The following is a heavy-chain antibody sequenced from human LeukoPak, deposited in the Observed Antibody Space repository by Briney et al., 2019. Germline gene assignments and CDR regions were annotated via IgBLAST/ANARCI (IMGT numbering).Heavy chain of an antibody. CDR3: ARRYYDSSGYYYFDY. CDR1: GGSISSYY. J-gene: IGHJ4*02. CDR2: IYTSGST. V-gene: IGHV4-4*09. D-gene: IGHD3-22*01. Sequence: SETLSLTCTVSGGSISSYYWSWIRQPPGKGLEWIGYIYTSGSTNYNPSLKSRVTIPVDTSKNQFSLKLSSVTAADTAVYYCARRYYDSSGYYYFDYWGQGTLVTVSS.